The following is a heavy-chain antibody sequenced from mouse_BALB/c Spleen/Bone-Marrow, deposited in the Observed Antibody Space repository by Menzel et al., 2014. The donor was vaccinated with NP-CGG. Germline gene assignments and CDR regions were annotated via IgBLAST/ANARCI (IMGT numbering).Heavy chain of an antibody. CDR2: INPSSAYT. Sequence: VKLMESAAELARPGASVKMSCKASGYTFTSYTMHWIKQRPGQGLEWIGYINPSSAYTEYNQKFKDKTTLTADTSSSTAYMQLSSLTSEDSAVYYRARGGTARAAWFAYWGQGTLVTVSA. J-gene: IGHJ3*01. V-gene: IGHV1-4*02. CDR3: ARGGTARAAWFAY. D-gene: IGHD3-3*01. CDR1: GYTFTSYT.